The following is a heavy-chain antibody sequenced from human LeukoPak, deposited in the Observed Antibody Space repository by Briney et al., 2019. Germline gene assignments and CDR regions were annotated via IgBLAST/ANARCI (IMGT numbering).Heavy chain of an antibody. Sequence: SSETLSLTCTVSGGSISSRGYYWGWIRQPPGEGLEWIGSIYYSGSTYYNPSLKSRVTISVDTSKNLFSLKLSSVTAADTAVYYCARHTGGAVAGTGLNYWGQGTLVTVSS. V-gene: IGHV4-39*01. J-gene: IGHJ4*02. D-gene: IGHD6-19*01. CDR2: IYYSGST. CDR3: ARHTGGAVAGTGLNY. CDR1: GGSISSRGYY.